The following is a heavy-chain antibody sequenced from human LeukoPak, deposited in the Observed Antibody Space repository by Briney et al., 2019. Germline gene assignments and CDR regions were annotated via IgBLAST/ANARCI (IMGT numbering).Heavy chain of an antibody. CDR1: GGSISSYY. D-gene: IGHD4-23*01. CDR3: ARSEPTVVPFDY. J-gene: IGHJ4*02. CDR2: IYYSGST. Sequence: PSETLSLTCTVSGGSISSYYWSWIRQPPGKGLEWIGNIYYSGSTNYNPSLKSRVTISVDTSKNQFSLKLSSVTAADTAVYYCARSEPTVVPFDYWGQGTLVTVSS. V-gene: IGHV4-59*08.